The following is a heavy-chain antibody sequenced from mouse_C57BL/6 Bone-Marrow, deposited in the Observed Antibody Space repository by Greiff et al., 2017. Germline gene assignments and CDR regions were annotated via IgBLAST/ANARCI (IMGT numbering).Heavy chain of an antibody. D-gene: IGHD3-3*01. Sequence: EVKVVESGGDLVKPGGSLKLPCAASGFTFSSYGMSLVRLTPDKRLEWVSTISSGGTYTYYPDSVKGRFTISRDNAKNTLYLQMSSLKSEDTAMYYCARRGLGRAFDYWGQGTTLTVSS. J-gene: IGHJ2*01. CDR1: GFTFSSYG. CDR2: ISSGGTYT. CDR3: ARRGLGRAFDY. V-gene: IGHV5-6*02.